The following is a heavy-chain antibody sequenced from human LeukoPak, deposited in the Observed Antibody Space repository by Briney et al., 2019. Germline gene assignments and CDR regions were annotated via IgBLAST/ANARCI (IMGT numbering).Heavy chain of an antibody. Sequence: ASVKVSCKASGYTFTSYDLNWVRQATGQGLEWMGWMNPNSGNTGYAQKFQGRVTMTRNTSISTAYIELSSLRFEDTAVYYCARTLERRFANWFDPWGQGTQVTVSS. CDR2: MNPNSGNT. V-gene: IGHV1-8*01. J-gene: IGHJ5*02. CDR3: ARTLERRFANWFDP. CDR1: GYTFTSYD. D-gene: IGHD1-1*01.